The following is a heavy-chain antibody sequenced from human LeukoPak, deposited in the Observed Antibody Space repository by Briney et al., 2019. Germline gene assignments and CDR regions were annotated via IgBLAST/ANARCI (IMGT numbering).Heavy chain of an antibody. J-gene: IGHJ3*02. Sequence: SGPTLVNPTKTLTLTCTFPGFSLSTSGMCVSWIRQPPGKALECLARIDWDDDKYYSTSLKTRLTISKDTSKNQVVLTMTNMDPVDTATYYCARIGPVAGRNDAFDIWGQGTMVTVSS. CDR3: ARIGPVAGRNDAFDI. CDR1: GFSLSTSGMC. D-gene: IGHD3-10*01. CDR2: IDWDDDK. V-gene: IGHV2-70*11.